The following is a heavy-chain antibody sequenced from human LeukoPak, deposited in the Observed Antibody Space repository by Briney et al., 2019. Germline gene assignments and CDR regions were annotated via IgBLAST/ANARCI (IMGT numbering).Heavy chain of an antibody. D-gene: IGHD4-17*01. Sequence: GGSVRLYCAASGFTFSSYTMSWVRQAPGEGLEWLSAISGRGESTFYAPSVKGRFAISRDNSDNTLYLQMSSLRVDDTAVYFCAKERQTGDYFTSDYWGQGTLVTVSS. J-gene: IGHJ4*02. CDR2: ISGRGEST. V-gene: IGHV3-23*01. CDR3: AKERQTGDYFTSDY. CDR1: GFTFSSYT.